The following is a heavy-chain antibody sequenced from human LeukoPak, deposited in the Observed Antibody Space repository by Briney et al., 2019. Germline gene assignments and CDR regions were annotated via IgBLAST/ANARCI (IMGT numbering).Heavy chain of an antibody. CDR2: ISSSGSTI. D-gene: IGHD6-13*01. CDR1: GFTFSDYY. Sequence: GGSLRLSCAASGFTFSDYYMSWIRQAPGKGLEWVSYISSSGSTIYYADSVKGRFTISRDNAKNSLYMQMNSLRAEDTAVYYCAKRGYSGSWPFDYWGQGTLVTVSS. V-gene: IGHV3-11*01. J-gene: IGHJ4*02. CDR3: AKRGYSGSWPFDY.